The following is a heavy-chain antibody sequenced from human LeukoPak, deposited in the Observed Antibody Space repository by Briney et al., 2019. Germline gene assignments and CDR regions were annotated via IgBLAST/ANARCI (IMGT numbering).Heavy chain of an antibody. CDR3: ARDDYGDKWYFDL. CDR2: IGGSGGST. J-gene: IGHJ2*01. Sequence: GGSLRLSCAASGFTFSSYAMSWVRQAPGKGLEWVSAIGGSGGSTYYADSVKGRFTISRDNSKNTLYLQMNSLRAEDTAVYYCARDDYGDKWYFDLWGRGTLVTVSS. V-gene: IGHV3-23*01. D-gene: IGHD4-23*01. CDR1: GFTFSSYA.